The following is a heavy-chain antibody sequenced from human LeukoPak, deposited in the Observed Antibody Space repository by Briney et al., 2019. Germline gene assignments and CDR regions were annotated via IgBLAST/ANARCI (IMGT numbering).Heavy chain of an antibody. J-gene: IGHJ4*02. CDR2: IYYSGGT. V-gene: IGHV4-59*08. Sequence: SETLSLTCTVSGGSISSYYWSWIRQPPGKGLEWIGYIYYSGGTNYNPSLKSRVTISVYTSKNQFSLRLSSVTAADTAVYYCARHSDGGGSYRRSFDYWGQGTLVTVSS. D-gene: IGHD1-26*01. CDR1: GGSISSYY. CDR3: ARHSDGGGSYRRSFDY.